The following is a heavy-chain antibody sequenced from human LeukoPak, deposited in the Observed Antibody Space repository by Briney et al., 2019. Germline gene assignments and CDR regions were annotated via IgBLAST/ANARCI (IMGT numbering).Heavy chain of an antibody. CDR3: AIRIAAAGIDY. V-gene: IGHV1-69*13. CDR2: IIPIFGTA. J-gene: IGHJ4*02. CDR1: GGTFISYA. D-gene: IGHD6-13*01. Sequence: SVKVSCKASGGTFISYAISWVRQAPGQGLEWMGGIIPIFGTANYAQKFQGRVTITADESTSTAYMELSSLRSEDTAVYYCAIRIAAAGIDYWGQVTLVTVSS.